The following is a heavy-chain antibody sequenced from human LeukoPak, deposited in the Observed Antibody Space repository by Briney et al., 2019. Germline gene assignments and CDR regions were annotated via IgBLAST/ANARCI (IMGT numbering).Heavy chain of an antibody. CDR3: AKVHICAPLESSYCGQSLYY. CDR2: VYHLGTT. V-gene: IGHV4-38-2*02. J-gene: IGHJ4*02. Sequence: SETLSLTCTVSGYSISSGYYWGWIRQPPGKGLEWIGSVYHLGTTYYNPSLKSRVTISIDTSKNQFSLKLNSVTAADTAVYYCAKVHICAPLESSYCGQSLYYWGQGTLITVSS. CDR1: GYSISSGYY. D-gene: IGHD1-1*01.